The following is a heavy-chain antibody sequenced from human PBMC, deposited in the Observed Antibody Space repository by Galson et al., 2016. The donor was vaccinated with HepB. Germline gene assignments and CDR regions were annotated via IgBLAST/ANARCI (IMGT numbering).Heavy chain of an antibody. V-gene: IGHV1-18*01. Sequence: SVKVSCKASGYTFTSYGISWVRQAPGQGLEWMGWISTHSGKTIYAQKLQDRVTMTTNTSTNTAYLDLRSLRSGDTAVYYCARDFRLAAGTTSYFHHWGPGTLGTVSA. D-gene: IGHD6-13*01. CDR3: ARDFRLAAGTTSYFHH. CDR1: GYTFTSYG. J-gene: IGHJ1*01. CDR2: ISTHSGKT.